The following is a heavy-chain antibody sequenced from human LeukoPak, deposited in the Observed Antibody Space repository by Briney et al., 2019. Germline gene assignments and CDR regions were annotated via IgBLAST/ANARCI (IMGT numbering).Heavy chain of an antibody. D-gene: IGHD6-13*01. CDR1: GFTFSSYA. CDR2: ISYDGSNK. Sequence: GGSLRLSCAASGFTFSSYAMHWVRQAPGEGLEWVAVISYDGSNKYYADSVKGRFTISRDNSKNTLYLQMNSLRAEDTAVYYCASIPGIAAAGMEDAFDIWGQGTMVTVSS. J-gene: IGHJ3*02. CDR3: ASIPGIAAAGMEDAFDI. V-gene: IGHV3-30-3*01.